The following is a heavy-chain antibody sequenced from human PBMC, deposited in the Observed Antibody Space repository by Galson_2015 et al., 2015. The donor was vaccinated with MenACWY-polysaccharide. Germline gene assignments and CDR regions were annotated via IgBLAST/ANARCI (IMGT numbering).Heavy chain of an antibody. V-gene: IGHV1-3*01. D-gene: IGHD3-9*01. J-gene: IGHJ4*02. Sequence: SVKVSCKASGYIFTNNGMHWVRQAPGQRLEWMGWINAGNGDTRYSQNFQGRVTTTRDTSANTVYMELSSLRSEDTAVYFCARDVDKTGYYFDYWGQGTLVTVSS. CDR1: GYIFTNNG. CDR3: ARDVDKTGYYFDY. CDR2: INAGNGDT.